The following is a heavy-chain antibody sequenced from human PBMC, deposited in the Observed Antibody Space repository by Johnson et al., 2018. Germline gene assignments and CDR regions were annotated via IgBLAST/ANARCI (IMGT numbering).Heavy chain of an antibody. J-gene: IGHJ6*03. V-gene: IGHV3-21*01. D-gene: IGHD4-17*01. CDR3: AKRFPVTTSYYYYMDV. CDR2: ISTSSSYI. Sequence: VQLQESGGGVVQPGRSLRLSCAASGFTFSSYDMNWVRQAPGKGLEWVSSISTSSSYIYYADSLKGRFTISRDNAKNSLYLQMNSRRAEDTAVYYCAKRFPVTTSYYYYMDVWGKGTTVTVSS. CDR1: GFTFSSYD.